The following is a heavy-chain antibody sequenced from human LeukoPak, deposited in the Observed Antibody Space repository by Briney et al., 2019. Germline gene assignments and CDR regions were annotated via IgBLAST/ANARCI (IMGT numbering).Heavy chain of an antibody. D-gene: IGHD3-22*01. CDR2: IIPIFGTA. Sequence: WASVKVSCKASGGTFSSYAISWVRQAPGQGLEWMGGIIPIFGTANYAQKFQGRVTITADESTSTAYMELSRLRSDDTAVYYCARVRTDYYDSSGYWALSYWGQGTLVTVSS. J-gene: IGHJ4*02. CDR3: ARVRTDYYDSSGYWALSY. V-gene: IGHV1-69*13. CDR1: GGTFSSYA.